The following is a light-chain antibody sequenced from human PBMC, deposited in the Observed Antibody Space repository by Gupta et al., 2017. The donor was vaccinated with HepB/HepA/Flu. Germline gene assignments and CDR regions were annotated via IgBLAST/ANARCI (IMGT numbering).Light chain of an antibody. V-gene: IGKV3-20*01. CDR1: QSVKSSY. CDR2: GAS. J-gene: IGKJ1*01. Sequence: EIVLTQSPGTLSFSQGERATLSCRASQSVKSSYLAWYQQKPGQAPRLLIYGASSRATGLPDRFSGSGSGTEFTLPISRLEPEDFAVYYCQQYCSSPKTFGQGTKLELK. CDR3: QQYCSSPKT.